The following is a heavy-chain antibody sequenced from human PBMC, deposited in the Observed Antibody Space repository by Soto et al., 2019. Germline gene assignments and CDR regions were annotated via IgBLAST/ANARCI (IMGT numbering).Heavy chain of an antibody. CDR3: ARVATFHVAGNDAIDI. Sequence: SVKVSCKASGGTFSSYAISWVRQAPGQGLEWMGGIIPIFGTTNYAQKFQGRVTITADESISTAYMELSSLRSDDTAVYYCARVATFHVAGNDAIDIWGQGTTLTVSS. V-gene: IGHV1-69*13. CDR2: IIPIFGTT. J-gene: IGHJ6*02. D-gene: IGHD5-12*01. CDR1: GGTFSSYA.